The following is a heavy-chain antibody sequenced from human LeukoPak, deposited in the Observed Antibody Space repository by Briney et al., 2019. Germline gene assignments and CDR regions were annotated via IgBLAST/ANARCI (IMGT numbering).Heavy chain of an antibody. CDR3: ARALGYSYEI. D-gene: IGHD5-18*01. V-gene: IGHV4-61*08. J-gene: IGHJ4*02. Sequence: SETLSLTCTVSGGSVSSGDYYWSWIRQPPGKGLEWIGYIYYSGSTNYNPSLKSRVTISEDTSKNQFSLKLTSVTAADTAVYYCARALGYSYEIWGQGTLVTVSS. CDR2: IYYSGST. CDR1: GGSVSSGDYY.